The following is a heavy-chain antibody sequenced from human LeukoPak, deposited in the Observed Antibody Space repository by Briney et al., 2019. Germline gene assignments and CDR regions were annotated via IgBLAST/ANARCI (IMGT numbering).Heavy chain of an antibody. Sequence: GGSLRLSCAASGFTFSEYSLIWVRQASGEGLEWVSYISSNSRTIYYADSVKGRFTMSRDNDKNSMYLQMDSLRAEDTAVYYCARDTDTVTTILDYWGQGTLVTVSS. V-gene: IGHV3-48*01. J-gene: IGHJ4*02. CDR1: GFTFSEYS. CDR2: ISSNSRTI. D-gene: IGHD4-17*01. CDR3: ARDTDTVTTILDY.